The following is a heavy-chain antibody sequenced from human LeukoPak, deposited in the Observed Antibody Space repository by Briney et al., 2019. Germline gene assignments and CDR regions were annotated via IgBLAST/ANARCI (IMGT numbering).Heavy chain of an antibody. Sequence: GGSLRLSCAASGFTFSSYSMNWVRQAPGKGPEWVSYISSSSSTIYYADSVKGRFTISRDNAKNSLYLQMNSLRAEDTAVYYCARDRMATIYYFDYWGQGTLVTVSS. CDR2: ISSSSSTI. CDR1: GFTFSSYS. V-gene: IGHV3-48*01. D-gene: IGHD5-24*01. J-gene: IGHJ4*02. CDR3: ARDRMATIYYFDY.